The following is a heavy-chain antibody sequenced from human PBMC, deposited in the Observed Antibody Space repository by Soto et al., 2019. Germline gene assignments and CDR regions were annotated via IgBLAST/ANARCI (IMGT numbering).Heavy chain of an antibody. V-gene: IGHV4-61*08. D-gene: IGHD3-10*01. CDR2: IYYSGST. Sequence: SETLSLTCTVSGGSSINGDYYWSWIRQPPGKGLEWIGYIYYSGSTNYNPSLKSRVTISVDTSKNQFSLKLSSVTAADTAVYYCARARGGSGSYYNVPRWFDPWGQGTLVTVSS. CDR1: GGSSINGDYY. CDR3: ARARGGSGSYYNVPRWFDP. J-gene: IGHJ5*02.